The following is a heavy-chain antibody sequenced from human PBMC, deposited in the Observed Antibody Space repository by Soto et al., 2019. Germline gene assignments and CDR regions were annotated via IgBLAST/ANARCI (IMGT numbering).Heavy chain of an antibody. CDR2: ISAYNGNT. Sequence: QVQLVQSGAEVKKPGASVKVSCKASGYTFTSYGIIWVRQAPGQGLEWMGWISAYNGNTNYAQKLQGRVTMTTDTPTSTAYMELRSLRSDDTAVYYCARNIQPAAQYYYYGMDVWGQGPTVTVSS. V-gene: IGHV1-18*01. D-gene: IGHD2-2*01. CDR3: ARNIQPAAQYYYYGMDV. J-gene: IGHJ6*02. CDR1: GYTFTSYG.